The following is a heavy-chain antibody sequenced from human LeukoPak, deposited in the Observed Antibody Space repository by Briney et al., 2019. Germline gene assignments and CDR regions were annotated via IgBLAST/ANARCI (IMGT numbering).Heavy chain of an antibody. CDR1: GYTFSSYG. D-gene: IGHD3-3*01. V-gene: IGHV1-2*02. CDR3: ARGDGVTIFGVVLNWFDP. Sequence: ASVKVSCKASGYTFSSYGITWVRQAPGQGLEWMGWISPNSGGTNYAQKFQGRVTMTRDTSISTAYMELSRLRSDDTAVYYCARGDGVTIFGVVLNWFDPWGQGTLVTVSS. CDR2: ISPNSGGT. J-gene: IGHJ5*02.